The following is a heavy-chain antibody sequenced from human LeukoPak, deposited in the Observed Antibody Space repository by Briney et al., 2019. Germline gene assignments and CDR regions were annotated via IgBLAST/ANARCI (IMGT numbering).Heavy chain of an antibody. CDR3: ARVFFKYDYVWGSYRPDYFDY. Sequence: SETLSLTCTVSGGSISSYYWSWIRQSPGKGLEWIGYIYYSESTKYNPSLKSRVTISVDTSKNQFSLKLSSVTAADTAVYYCARVFFKYDYVWGSYRPDYFDYWGQGTLVTVSS. J-gene: IGHJ4*02. V-gene: IGHV4-59*01. CDR1: GGSISSYY. CDR2: IYYSEST. D-gene: IGHD3-16*02.